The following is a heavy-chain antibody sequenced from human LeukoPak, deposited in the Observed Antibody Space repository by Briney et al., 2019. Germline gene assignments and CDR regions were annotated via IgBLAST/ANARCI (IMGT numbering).Heavy chain of an antibody. CDR1: GGSISSSSYY. CDR3: ARHPGYDILTGYPYYFVY. J-gene: IGHJ4*02. Sequence: SETLSLTCTVSGGSISSSSYYWGWIRQPPGKGLEWIGNIYTSGSTNYTPSLKSRVTISVTTSKDPFSLKLSSVTAADTAVYYCARHPGYDILTGYPYYFVYWGQGTLVTVSS. D-gene: IGHD3-9*01. CDR2: IYTSGST. V-gene: IGHV4-39*01.